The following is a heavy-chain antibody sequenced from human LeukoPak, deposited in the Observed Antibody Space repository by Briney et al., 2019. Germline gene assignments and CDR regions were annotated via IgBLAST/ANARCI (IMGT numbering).Heavy chain of an antibody. V-gene: IGHV3-30-3*01. CDR1: GFTFSSYA. Sequence: PGGSLRLSCAASGFTFSSYAMHWVRQAPGKGLEWVAVISYDGSNKYYADSVKGRFTISRDNSKNTLYLQMNSLRAEDTAVYYCARDVLLWFGELSLRPGGWFDPWGQGTLVTVSS. CDR2: ISYDGSNK. D-gene: IGHD3-10*01. CDR3: ARDVLLWFGELSLRPGGWFDP. J-gene: IGHJ5*02.